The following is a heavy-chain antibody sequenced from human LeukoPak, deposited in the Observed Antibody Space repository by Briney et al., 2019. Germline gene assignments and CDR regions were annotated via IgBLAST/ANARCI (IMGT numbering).Heavy chain of an antibody. J-gene: IGHJ4*02. CDR1: GGSFSGYY. CDR2: INHSGST. Sequence: SETLSLTCAVYGGSFSGYYWSWIRQPPGKGLEWIGEINHSGSTNYNPSLKSRVTMSVDTSKNQFSLKLSSVTAADTAVYYCARGGVIRNPFDYWGQGTLVTVSS. D-gene: IGHD3-10*01. V-gene: IGHV4-34*01. CDR3: ARGGVIRNPFDY.